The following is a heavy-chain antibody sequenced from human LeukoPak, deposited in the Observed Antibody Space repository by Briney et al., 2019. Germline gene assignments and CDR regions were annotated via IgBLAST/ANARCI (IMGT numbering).Heavy chain of an antibody. CDR2: ISSRSSLT. CDR1: GFTFNDYY. D-gene: IGHD6-19*01. Sequence: GGSLTLSCAASGFTFNDYYMSWIRQAPGKGLEWVAYISSRSSLTNYADSVKGRFTISRDNAKNSLYLQMNSLRAEDTAVYYCARDGQYSSGWYKGGMVVWGKGTTVTV. CDR3: ARDGQYSSGWYKGGMVV. J-gene: IGHJ6*01. V-gene: IGHV3-11*06.